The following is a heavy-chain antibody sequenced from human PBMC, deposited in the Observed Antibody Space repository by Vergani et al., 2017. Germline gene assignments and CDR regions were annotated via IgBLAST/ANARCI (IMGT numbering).Heavy chain of an antibody. J-gene: IGHJ4*02. CDR1: GYTFTGYY. D-gene: IGHD3-3*01. V-gene: IGHV1-2*06. Sequence: QVQLVQSGAEVKKPGASVKVPCKASGYTFTGYYMHWVRQAPGQGLEWMGRINPNSGGTNYAQKFQGRFTMTRDTSISTAYMELSRLRSDDTAVYYCVKGSGTIFGGVTPEYWGQGTLVTVSS. CDR2: INPNSGGT. CDR3: VKGSGTIFGGVTPEY.